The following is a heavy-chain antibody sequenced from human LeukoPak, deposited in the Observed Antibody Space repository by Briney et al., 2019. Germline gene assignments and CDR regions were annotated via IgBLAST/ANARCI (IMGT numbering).Heavy chain of an antibody. Sequence: ASVKVSCKASGYTFNTYGISWVRQAPGQGLEWMGRISAYNGNTNYAQSLQGRVTMTTDTSTSTAYMELRSLRSDDTAVYYCARDLAAAAKDDAFDIWGQGTMVTVSS. CDR1: GYTFNTYG. D-gene: IGHD6-13*01. V-gene: IGHV1-18*01. CDR2: ISAYNGNT. J-gene: IGHJ3*02. CDR3: ARDLAAAAKDDAFDI.